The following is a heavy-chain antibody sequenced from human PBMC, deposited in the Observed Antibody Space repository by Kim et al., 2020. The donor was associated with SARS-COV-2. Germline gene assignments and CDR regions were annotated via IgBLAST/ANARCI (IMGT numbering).Heavy chain of an antibody. V-gene: IGHV3-72*01. Sequence: EYAASVKGRFGISGDDSKTSLYLQMNSLKTEDTAVYYCARSYLGSGFDYWGQGTLVTISS. J-gene: IGHJ4*02. D-gene: IGHD1-26*01. CDR3: ARSYLGSGFDY.